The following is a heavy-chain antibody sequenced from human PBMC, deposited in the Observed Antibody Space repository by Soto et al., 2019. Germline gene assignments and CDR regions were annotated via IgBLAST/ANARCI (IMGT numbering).Heavy chain of an antibody. CDR3: IADHPDGSAGADY. Sequence: EVQLVESGGGLVKPGGSLKLSCAASGFTFNTAWMGWVRQSPGKGLEWVGLIRSKRAGGKTEYAAPVQGRFSISRDDSTNTVYVEMHSQRTEDTGVYYCIADHPDGSAGADYGGQGTVVTVSS. D-gene: IGHD3-10*01. V-gene: IGHV3-15*01. CDR1: GFTFNTAW. CDR2: IRSKRAGGKT. J-gene: IGHJ4*02.